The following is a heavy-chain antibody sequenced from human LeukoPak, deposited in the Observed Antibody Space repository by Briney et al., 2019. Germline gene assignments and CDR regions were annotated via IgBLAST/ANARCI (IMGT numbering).Heavy chain of an antibody. CDR1: GFTFSDHY. CDR2: IRYDGSNK. V-gene: IGHV3-30*02. D-gene: IGHD6-6*01. J-gene: IGHJ4*02. Sequence: GGSLRLSCAASGFTFSDHYMDWVRQAPGKGLEWVAFIRYDGSNKYYADSVKGRFTISRDNSKNTLYLQMNSLRAEDTAVYYCANVLGGPPSIAARPYWGQGTLVTVSS. CDR3: ANVLGGPPSIAARPY.